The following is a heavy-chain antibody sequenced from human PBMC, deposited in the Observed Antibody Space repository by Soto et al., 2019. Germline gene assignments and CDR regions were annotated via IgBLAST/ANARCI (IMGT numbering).Heavy chain of an antibody. CDR1: GYSVTNYW. J-gene: IGHJ6*02. D-gene: IGHD2-15*01. CDR3: ASRLGSCSGGTCYSRPYYYYGLDV. CDR2: IYPGDADA. V-gene: IGHV5-51*01. Sequence: GESLKISCKGSGYSVTNYWIGWVRQMPGKGLVWMGSIYPGDADAIYSPSFQGQVTISADKSISTAYLQWSSLKASDTAMYYCASRLGSCSGGTCYSRPYYYYGLDVWGQGTTVTVS.